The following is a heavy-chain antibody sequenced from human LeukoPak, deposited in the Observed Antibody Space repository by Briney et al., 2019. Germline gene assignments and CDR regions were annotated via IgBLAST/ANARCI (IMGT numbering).Heavy chain of an antibody. V-gene: IGHV4-34*01. J-gene: IGHJ3*02. Sequence: SETLSLTCAVYGGSFSGYYWSWIRQPPGKGLEWIGEINHSGSTNYNPSLKSRVTISVDTSKNQFSLKLSSVTAADTAVYYCARSNGYYYDSSGYFADKPDAFDIWGQGTMVTVSS. CDR2: INHSGST. CDR1: GGSFSGYY. CDR3: ARSNGYYYDSSGYFADKPDAFDI. D-gene: IGHD3-22*01.